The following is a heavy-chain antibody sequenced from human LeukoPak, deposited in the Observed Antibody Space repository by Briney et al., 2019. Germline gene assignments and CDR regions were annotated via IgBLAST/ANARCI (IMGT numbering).Heavy chain of an antibody. D-gene: IGHD3-9*01. CDR1: GFTFSSYA. CDR3: AKVRPHLFTYYDILTGYLDY. CDR2: ISGSGGST. J-gene: IGHJ4*02. Sequence: GGSLRLSCAASGFTFSSYAMSWVRQAPGKGLEWVSAISGSGGSTYYADSVKGRFTISRDNSKNTLYLQMNSLRAEDTAVYYCAKVRPHLFTYYDILTGYLDYWGQGTLVTVSS. V-gene: IGHV3-23*01.